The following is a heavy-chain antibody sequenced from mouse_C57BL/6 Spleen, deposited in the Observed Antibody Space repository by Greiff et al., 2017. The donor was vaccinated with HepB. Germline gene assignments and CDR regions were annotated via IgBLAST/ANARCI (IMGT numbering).Heavy chain of an antibody. CDR2: ISSGSSTI. J-gene: IGHJ1*03. V-gene: IGHV5-17*01. Sequence: EVQLMESGGGLVKPGGSLKLSCAASGFTFSDYGMHWVRQAPEKGLEWVAYISSGSSTIYYADTVKGRFTISRDNAKNTLFLQMTSLRSEDTAMYYCARSFYYGTYFDVWGTGTTVTVSS. CDR1: GFTFSDYG. D-gene: IGHD1-2*01. CDR3: ARSFYYGTYFDV.